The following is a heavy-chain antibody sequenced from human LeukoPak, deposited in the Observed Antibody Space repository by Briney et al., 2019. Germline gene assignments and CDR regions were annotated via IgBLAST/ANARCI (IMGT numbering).Heavy chain of an antibody. D-gene: IGHD6-13*01. CDR1: GFTFSSYG. J-gene: IGHJ6*02. V-gene: IGHV3-30*18. CDR2: ISYDGSNK. CDR3: AKDQDYSSSFYYYGTDV. Sequence: GGSLRLSCAASGFTFSSYGMHWVRQAPGKGLEWVAVISYDGSNKYYADSVKGRFTISRDNSKNTLYLQMNSLRAEDTAVYYCAKDQDYSSSFYYYGTDVWGQGTTVTVSS.